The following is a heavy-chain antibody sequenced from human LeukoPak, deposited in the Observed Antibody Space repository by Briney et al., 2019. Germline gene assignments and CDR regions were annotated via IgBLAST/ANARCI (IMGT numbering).Heavy chain of an antibody. D-gene: IGHD1-26*01. J-gene: IGHJ4*02. CDR3: ARDTEWEKNPDYFDY. CDR1: GYIFTNYG. V-gene: IGHV1-18*01. Sequence: ASVKVSCKAFGYIFTNYGISWVRQAPGQGLEWMGWISTRNGKTNYAQKVQGRVTMTTDTPATTAYMELRSLRSDDTAVYYCARDTEWEKNPDYFDYWGQGTLVTVSS. CDR2: ISTRNGKT.